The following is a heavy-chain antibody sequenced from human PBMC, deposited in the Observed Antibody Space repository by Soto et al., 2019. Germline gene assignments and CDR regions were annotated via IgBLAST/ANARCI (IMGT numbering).Heavy chain of an antibody. Sequence: SETLSLTCTVSGGSIRSSSYYWGWIRQPPGKGLEWIGYIYYSGSTNYNPSLKSRVTISVDTSKNQFSLKLSSVTAADTAVYYCARGLYGDYDNYFYYCGQGTLVTVSS. V-gene: IGHV4-61*05. D-gene: IGHD4-17*01. CDR2: IYYSGST. CDR3: ARGLYGDYDNYFYY. CDR1: GGSIRSSSYY. J-gene: IGHJ4*02.